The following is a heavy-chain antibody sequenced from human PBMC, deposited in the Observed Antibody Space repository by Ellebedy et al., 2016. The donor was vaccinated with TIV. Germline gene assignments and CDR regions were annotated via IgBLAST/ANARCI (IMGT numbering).Heavy chain of an antibody. CDR1: GYTFTGYY. CDR2: ISAYNGNT. V-gene: IGHV1-18*04. CDR3: ARMASLDI. J-gene: IGHJ3*02. D-gene: IGHD1-26*01. Sequence: ASVKVSXKASGYTFTGYYMHWVRQAPGQGLEWMGWISAYNGNTNYAQKLQGRVTMTTDTSTSTAYMELRSLRSDDTAVYYCARMASLDIWGQGTMVTVSS.